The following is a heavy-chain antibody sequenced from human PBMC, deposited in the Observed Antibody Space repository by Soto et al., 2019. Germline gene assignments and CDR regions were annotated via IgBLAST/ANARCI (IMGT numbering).Heavy chain of an antibody. CDR3: ARIISSWYVGYYYGMDV. V-gene: IGHV4-39*01. CDR2: IYYSGST. D-gene: IGHD6-13*01. CDR1: GGSISSSSYY. J-gene: IGHJ6*02. Sequence: PSETLSLTCSVSGGSISSSSYYWGWIRQPPGKGLEWIGSIYYSGSTYYNPSLKSRVTISVDTSKNQFSLKLSSVTAADTAVYYCARIISSWYVGYYYGMDVWGQGTTVTVSS.